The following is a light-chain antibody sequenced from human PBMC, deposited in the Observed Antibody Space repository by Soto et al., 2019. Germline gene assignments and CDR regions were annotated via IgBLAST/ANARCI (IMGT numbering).Light chain of an antibody. CDR1: QSVLYSPNDKTY. CDR3: QQYYSTPWT. J-gene: IGKJ1*01. V-gene: IGKV4-1*01. CDR2: WAS. Sequence: DIVMTQSPDSLAVSLGERATINCKSSQSVLYSPNDKTYLAWYQQKPGQPPRLLIYWASSRESGVPDRFSGSGSGTDFTLTISSLQAEDVAVYYCQQYYSTPWTFGQGTKVEIK.